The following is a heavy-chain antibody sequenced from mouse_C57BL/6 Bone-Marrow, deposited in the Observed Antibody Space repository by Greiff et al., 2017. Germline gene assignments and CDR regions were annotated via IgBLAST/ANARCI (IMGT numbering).Heavy chain of an antibody. CDR1: GYTFTSYW. CDR2: IDPSDSYT. J-gene: IGHJ4*01. D-gene: IGHD2-5*01. V-gene: IGHV1-69*01. Sequence: QVQLQQPGAELVMPGASVKLSCKASGYTFTSYWMPWVKQRPGQGLEWIGEIDPSDSYTNYNQKFKGKSTLTVDKSSSTAYMQLSSLTSEDSAVYYCARSRYSKNAMDYWGQGTSVTVSS. CDR3: ARSRYSKNAMDY.